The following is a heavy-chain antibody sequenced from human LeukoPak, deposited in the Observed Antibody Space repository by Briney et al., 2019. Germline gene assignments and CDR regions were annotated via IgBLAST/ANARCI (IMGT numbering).Heavy chain of an antibody. CDR3: ARSTPHRYFDL. D-gene: IGHD5/OR15-5a*01. Sequence: ASVKVPCKASGYTFTSYYMHWVRQAPGQGLEWMGIINPSGGSTSYAQKFQGRVTMTRDTSTSTVYMELSSLRSEDTAVYYCARSTPHRYFDLWGRGTLVTVSS. CDR1: GYTFTSYY. CDR2: INPSGGST. J-gene: IGHJ2*01. V-gene: IGHV1-46*01.